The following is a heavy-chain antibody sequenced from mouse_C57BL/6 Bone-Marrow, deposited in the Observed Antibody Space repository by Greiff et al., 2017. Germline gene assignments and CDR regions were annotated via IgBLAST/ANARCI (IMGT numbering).Heavy chain of an antibody. CDR1: GYTFTSYW. CDR2: IYPRSGNT. D-gene: IGHD4-1*01. CDR3: ARRNLGAWFAY. Sequence: QVQLQQPGAELVKPGASVKMSCKASGYTFTSYWITWVKQRPGQGLEWIGDIYPRSGNTYYNEKFKGKATLTADKSSSTAYMELRSLTSEDSAVYFCARRNLGAWFAYWGQGTLVTVSA. J-gene: IGHJ3*01. V-gene: IGHV1-55*01.